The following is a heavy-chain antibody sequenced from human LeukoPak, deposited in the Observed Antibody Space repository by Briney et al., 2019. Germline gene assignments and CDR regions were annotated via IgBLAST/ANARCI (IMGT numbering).Heavy chain of an antibody. J-gene: IGHJ4*02. D-gene: IGHD1-20*01. Sequence: GGSLRPSCAASGFTFSAYAMHWVRQAPGKGLEYVSSITSDGGITYYANSVKGRFTISRDNSRNTLYLQMGSLRAEDMAVYYCARDLTGTGDYWGQGTLVTVSS. V-gene: IGHV3-64*01. CDR2: ITSDGGIT. CDR1: GFTFSAYA. CDR3: ARDLTGTGDY.